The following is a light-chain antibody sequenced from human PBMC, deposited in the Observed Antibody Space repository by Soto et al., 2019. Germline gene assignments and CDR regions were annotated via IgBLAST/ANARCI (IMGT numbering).Light chain of an antibody. CDR1: QSVSSSY. Sequence: EIVLTQSPGTLSLSPGERATLSCRASQSVSSSYLAWYQQKPGQAPRLLIYGASIRATGIPDRFSGSGSGTDFTLTISRLEPEDFAVYYCQQYGSSLGTTFGGGTKVEIK. V-gene: IGKV3-20*01. CDR2: GAS. CDR3: QQYGSSLGTT. J-gene: IGKJ4*01.